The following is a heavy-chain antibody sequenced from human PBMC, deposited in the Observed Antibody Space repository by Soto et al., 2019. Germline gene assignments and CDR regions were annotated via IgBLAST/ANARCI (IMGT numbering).Heavy chain of an antibody. D-gene: IGHD3-10*01. CDR3: ARQRGNYFDY. J-gene: IGHJ4*02. CDR1: GDSTSTFY. CDR2: IYYTGST. Sequence: SETLSLTCTVSGDSTSTFYWSWIRQPPGKGLEWIGYIYYTGSTNYNPSLKSRVTMSVDTSKKQFSLKLSSVTAADTAVYYCARQRGNYFDYWGQGTLVTVSS. V-gene: IGHV4-59*01.